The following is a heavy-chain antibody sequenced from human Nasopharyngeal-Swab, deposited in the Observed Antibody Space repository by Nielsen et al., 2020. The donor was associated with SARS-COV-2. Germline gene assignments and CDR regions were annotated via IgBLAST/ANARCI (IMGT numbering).Heavy chain of an antibody. CDR2: INSDGSST. J-gene: IGHJ4*02. CDR1: GFTFSSYW. CDR3: ARDPKEYSSGRYLGGYFDY. D-gene: IGHD6-19*01. Sequence: GGSLRLSCAASGFTFSSYWMNWVRQAAGKGLVWVSRINSDGSSTSYADSVKGRFTISRDNSKNTLYLQMNSLRAEDTAVYYCARDPKEYSSGRYLGGYFDYWGQGTLVTVSS. V-gene: IGHV3-74*01.